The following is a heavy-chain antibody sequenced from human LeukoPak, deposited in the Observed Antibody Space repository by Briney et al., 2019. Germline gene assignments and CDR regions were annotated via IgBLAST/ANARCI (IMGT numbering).Heavy chain of an antibody. Sequence: SETLSLTCTVSGGSLSGFYWSWIRQPPGAGLEWIGYVYYSGSTTYNPSLKSRVTISVDTSKNQFSLRLGSVTAADTAVYYCARGHYGLDVWGQGTTVTVSS. V-gene: IGHV4-59*01. CDR2: VYYSGST. J-gene: IGHJ6*02. CDR1: GGSLSGFY. CDR3: ARGHYGLDV.